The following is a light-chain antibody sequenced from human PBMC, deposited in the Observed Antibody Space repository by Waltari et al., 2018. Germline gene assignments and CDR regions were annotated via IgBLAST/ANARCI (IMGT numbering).Light chain of an antibody. Sequence: QSALTHPDSVSGSPGPSITISCTGTRRDVGRFNLVFWDQQHPNKAPKLMIYQVSKRPSGLSNRFSGSKSGNTASLTISGLQAEDEAEYYCCSYGGSSTFVIFGGGTKLTVL. CDR1: RRDVGRFNL. V-gene: IGLV2-23*02. CDR3: CSYGGSSTFVI. CDR2: QVS. J-gene: IGLJ2*01.